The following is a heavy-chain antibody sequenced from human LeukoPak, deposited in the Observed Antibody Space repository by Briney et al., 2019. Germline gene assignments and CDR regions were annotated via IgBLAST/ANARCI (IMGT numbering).Heavy chain of an antibody. CDR2: ISVYNGNT. D-gene: IGHD2-2*01. CDR3: ARDLGGVVPTAMYTDY. V-gene: IGHV1-18*01. Sequence: ASVKVSCKASGYTFTSYGVSWVRQAPGQGLEGRGWISVYNGNTNYAQKLQGRVTMTTDTSTSTAYMELRSLRSDDTAVYYCARDLGGVVPTAMYTDYWGQGTLVTVSS. CDR1: GYTFTSYG. J-gene: IGHJ4*02.